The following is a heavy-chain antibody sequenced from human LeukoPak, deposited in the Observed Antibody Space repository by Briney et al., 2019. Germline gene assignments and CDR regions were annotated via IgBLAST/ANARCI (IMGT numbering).Heavy chain of an antibody. CDR1: GGSISSHY. J-gene: IGHJ3*02. Sequence: SETLSLTCTVSGGSISSHYWSWIRQPPGKGLEWIGYIYTSGSTNYNPSLESRVTISVDTSKNQFSLDLSSVTAADTAVYYCARQKCTSTSCLTKNAFDIWGRGTMVTVSS. D-gene: IGHD2-2*01. CDR2: IYTSGST. CDR3: ARQKCTSTSCLTKNAFDI. V-gene: IGHV4-4*09.